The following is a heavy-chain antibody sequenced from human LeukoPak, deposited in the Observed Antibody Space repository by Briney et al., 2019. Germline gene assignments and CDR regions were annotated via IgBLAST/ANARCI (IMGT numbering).Heavy chain of an antibody. J-gene: IGHJ6*02. CDR3: ARQPYVVVTATHYGMDV. CDR2: IYDSGST. D-gene: IGHD2-21*02. V-gene: IGHV4-30-4*01. CDR1: GASIRSGDYY. Sequence: NPSETLSLTCAVSGASIRSGDYYWSWIRQPPGKGLEWIGYIYDSGSTYYNPSLKSRITISVDTSENRFSLKLSSVTAADTAVYYCARQPYVVVTATHYGMDVWGQGTTVTVSS.